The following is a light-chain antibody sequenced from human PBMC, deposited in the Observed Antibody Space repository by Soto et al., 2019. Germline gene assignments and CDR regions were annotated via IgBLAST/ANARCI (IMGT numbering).Light chain of an antibody. V-gene: IGKV1-5*01. CDR1: QSISSW. CDR3: HQVYTYPRT. Sequence: DIQMTQYPFTVSASVGDRVTXTCRASQSISSWLAWYQQKPGKAPKLLIFGASTWQNGVPARFSRGGFGTEFTLTITSLQPEDFATYYCHQVYTYPRTFGQGTKVDIK. J-gene: IGKJ1*01. CDR2: GAS.